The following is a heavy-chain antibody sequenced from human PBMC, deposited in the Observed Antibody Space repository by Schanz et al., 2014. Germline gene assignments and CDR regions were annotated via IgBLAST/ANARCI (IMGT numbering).Heavy chain of an antibody. CDR2: INLSGGST. Sequence: QVQLVQSGAEAKKPGASVKVSCQASGYTFTSYSMHWVRQAPGQGLEWMVIINLSGGSTNNAQKCQGILTMTRDTTTSTVYMELSSLRSEDTAVYYCARDRVDAAAGGNYWGQGTLVTGSS. CDR1: GYTFTSYS. V-gene: IGHV1-46*03. D-gene: IGHD6-13*01. J-gene: IGHJ4*02. CDR3: ARDRVDAAAGGNY.